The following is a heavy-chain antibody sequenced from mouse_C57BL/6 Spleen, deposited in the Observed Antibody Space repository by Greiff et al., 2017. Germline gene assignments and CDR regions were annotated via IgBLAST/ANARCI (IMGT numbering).Heavy chain of an antibody. J-gene: IGHJ2*01. CDR1: GFTFSSYG. Sequence: EVKLMESGGDLVKPGGSLKLSCAASGFTFSSYGMSWVRQTPDKRLEWVATISSGGSYTYYPDSVKGRFTISRDNAKNTLYLQMSSLKSEDTAMYYCARQNYSNVFDYWGQGTTRTVSS. CDR3: ARQNYSNVFDY. V-gene: IGHV5-6*01. CDR2: ISSGGSYT. D-gene: IGHD2-5*01.